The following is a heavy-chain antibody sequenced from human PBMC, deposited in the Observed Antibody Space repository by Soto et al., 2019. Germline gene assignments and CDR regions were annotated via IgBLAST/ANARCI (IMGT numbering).Heavy chain of an antibody. J-gene: IGHJ5*01. CDR3: VRLRGNSWLDS. Sequence: QTLSLTCAISVDSDSATLATWDWIRQSTSRGLEWLGRTYYRSKWKTDYAESVQGRITINADTSKNQLSLQLNSVTPDDTAVYYCVRLRGNSWLDSWGQGIRV. CDR1: VDSDSATLAT. V-gene: IGHV6-1*01. CDR2: TYYRSKWKT.